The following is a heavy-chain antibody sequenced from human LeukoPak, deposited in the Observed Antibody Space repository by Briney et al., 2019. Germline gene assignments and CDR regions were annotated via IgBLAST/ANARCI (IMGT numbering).Heavy chain of an antibody. Sequence: GESLKISCKGSGYSFTNYWIGWVRQMPGKGLEWMGIIYPGNSDTRYSPSFPGQVTISADKSISTAYLQWSSVKASDTAMYYCARHRFDGSEKYYGMDVWGQGTTVTVSS. CDR2: IYPGNSDT. J-gene: IGHJ6*02. D-gene: IGHD3-10*01. CDR1: GYSFTNYW. V-gene: IGHV5-51*01. CDR3: ARHRFDGSEKYYGMDV.